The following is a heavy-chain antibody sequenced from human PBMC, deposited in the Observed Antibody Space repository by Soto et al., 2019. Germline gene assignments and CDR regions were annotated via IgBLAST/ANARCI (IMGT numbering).Heavy chain of an antibody. CDR1: GGSISSYY. D-gene: IGHD3-9*01. V-gene: IGHV4-59*01. J-gene: IGHJ4*02. CDR2: IYYSGST. CDR3: ARASTGYYPAHYFDY. Sequence: PSETLSLTCTVSGGSISSYYWSWIRQPPGKGLEWIGYIYYSGSTNYNPSLKSRVTISVDTSKNQFSLELSSVTAADTAVYYCARASTGYYPAHYFDYWGQGTQVTVSS.